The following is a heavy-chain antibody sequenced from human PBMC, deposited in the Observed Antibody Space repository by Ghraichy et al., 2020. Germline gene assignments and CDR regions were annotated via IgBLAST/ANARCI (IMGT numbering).Heavy chain of an antibody. D-gene: IGHD2-2*01. V-gene: IGHV4-34*01. Sequence: SETLSLTCAVYGGSFSGYYWSWIRQPPGKGLEWIGEINHSGSTNYNPSLKSRVTISVDTSKNQFSLKLSSVTAADTAVYYCARVACSSTSCSTGDYWGQGTLVTVSS. CDR2: INHSGST. CDR3: ARVACSSTSCSTGDY. J-gene: IGHJ4*02. CDR1: GGSFSGYY.